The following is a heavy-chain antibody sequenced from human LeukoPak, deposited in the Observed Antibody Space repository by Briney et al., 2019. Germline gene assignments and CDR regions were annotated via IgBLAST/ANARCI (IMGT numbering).Heavy chain of an antibody. V-gene: IGHV3-11*06. J-gene: IGHJ4*02. D-gene: IGHD3-10*01. CDR1: GFTFSDYY. CDR3: ARTPGTYYYGSGRPEDFDY. Sequence: GGSLSLSCAASGFTFSDYYMSWIRQAPGKGLEWVSYISSSSSYTNYADSVKGRFTISRDNDKNSLYLQMNSLRAEDTAVYYCARTPGTYYYGSGRPEDFDYWGQGTLVTVSS. CDR2: ISSSSSYT.